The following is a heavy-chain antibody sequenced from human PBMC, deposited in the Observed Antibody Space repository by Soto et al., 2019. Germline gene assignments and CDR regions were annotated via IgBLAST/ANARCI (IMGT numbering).Heavy chain of an antibody. V-gene: IGHV4-61*01. J-gene: IGHJ5*02. CDR3: ARDRLRSGFDP. CDR2: IYYSGNT. Sequence: ASETLSLTCTVSGDSVSSGSYYWSWIRQPPGKGLEWIGHIYYSGNTSYNPSLKSRLTISVDTSKNQFSLKLTSVTAADTAVYYCARDRLRSGFDPWGQGTLVTVSS. CDR1: GDSVSSGSYY.